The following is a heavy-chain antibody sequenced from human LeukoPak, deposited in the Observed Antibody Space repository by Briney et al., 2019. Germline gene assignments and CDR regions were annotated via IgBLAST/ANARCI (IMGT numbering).Heavy chain of an antibody. CDR1: GGSICSYY. CDR2: IYYSGST. J-gene: IGHJ6*03. D-gene: IGHD3-10*01. V-gene: IGHV4-59*08. CDR3: ARVGVTMDYYYYYMDV. Sequence: PSETLSLTCTVSGGSICSYYWSWIRQPPGKGLEWIGYIYYSGSTNYNPSLKSRVTISVDTSKNQFSLKLSSVTAADTAVYYCARVGVTMDYYYYYMDVWGKGTTVTVSS.